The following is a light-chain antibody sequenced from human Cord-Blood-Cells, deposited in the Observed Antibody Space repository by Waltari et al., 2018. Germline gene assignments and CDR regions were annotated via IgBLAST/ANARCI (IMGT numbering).Light chain of an antibody. V-gene: IGLV2-14*01. CDR3: SSYTSSSTLV. Sequence: QSALTQPASVSGSPGPSITIPCTGTSRDVGGSNYVSWYQQHPGKAPKRMIYDVRNRPSGVSNRFSGSKSGNTASLTISGLQAEDEADYYCSSYTSSSTLVFGTGTKVTVL. CDR1: SRDVGGSNY. J-gene: IGLJ1*01. CDR2: DVR.